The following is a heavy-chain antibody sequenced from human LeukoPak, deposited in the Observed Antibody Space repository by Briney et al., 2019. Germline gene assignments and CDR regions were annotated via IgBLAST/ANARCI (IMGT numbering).Heavy chain of an antibody. V-gene: IGHV3-23*01. D-gene: IGHD3-22*01. Sequence: GGSLGLSCAASGFTFSSYAMSWVRQAPGKGLEWVSAISGSGGSTYYADSVKGRFTISRDNSKNTLYLQMNSLRVEDTAVHYCAKAQIYDSSGYYPDYWGQGTLVIVSS. J-gene: IGHJ4*02. CDR3: AKAQIYDSSGYYPDY. CDR2: ISGSGGST. CDR1: GFTFSSYA.